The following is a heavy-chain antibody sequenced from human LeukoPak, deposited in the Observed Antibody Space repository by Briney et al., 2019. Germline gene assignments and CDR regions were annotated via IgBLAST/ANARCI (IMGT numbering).Heavy chain of an antibody. CDR2: INPSGGST. V-gene: IGHV1-46*01. D-gene: IGHD3-16*02. J-gene: IGHJ4*02. Sequence: GASVKVSCKASGYTFTSYYMHWVRQAPGQGLEWMGIINPSGGSTSYAQKFQGRVTMTTDTSTSTAYMELRSLRSDDTAVYYCARDVGLWGSYRYTPGYWGQGTLVTVSS. CDR1: GYTFTSYY. CDR3: ARDVGLWGSYRYTPGY.